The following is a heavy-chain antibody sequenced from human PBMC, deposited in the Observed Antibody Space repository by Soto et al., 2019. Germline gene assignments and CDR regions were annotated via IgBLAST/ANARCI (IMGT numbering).Heavy chain of an antibody. D-gene: IGHD2-8*02. J-gene: IGHJ3*02. CDR1: GYSFTSYW. Sequence: VESLKISCKGSGYSFTSYWISCVRQMPGKGLEWMGRIDPSDSYTNYSPSFQGHVTISADKSISTAYLQWSSLKASDTAMYYCARISNWEDAFDIWGEGTMVTVS. CDR2: IDPSDSYT. CDR3: ARISNWEDAFDI. V-gene: IGHV5-10-1*01.